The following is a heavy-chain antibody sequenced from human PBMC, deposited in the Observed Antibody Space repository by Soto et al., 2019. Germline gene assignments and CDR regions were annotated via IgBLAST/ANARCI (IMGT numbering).Heavy chain of an antibody. J-gene: IGHJ4*01. CDR1: GGSISSYY. CDR2: IYYSGST. V-gene: IGHV4-59*01. CDR3: AGGYSDTWYLV. Sequence: SETLSLTCTVSGGSISSYYWSWIRQPPGKGLEWIGNIYYSGSTNYNPSLKSRVTISVDTSKNQFSLKLSSVTAADTATYYCAGGYSDTWYLVWGLGTSVTVSS. D-gene: IGHD4-17*01.